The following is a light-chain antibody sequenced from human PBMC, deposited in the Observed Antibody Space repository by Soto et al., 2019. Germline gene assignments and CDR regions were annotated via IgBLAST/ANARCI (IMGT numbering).Light chain of an antibody. CDR1: QSISSY. V-gene: IGKV1-39*01. Sequence: DIQMTQSPSSLSASVGDRVTITCRASQSISSYLNWYQQKPGKAPKLLIYAASSLQSGVPSRFTGSGSGTDFTLTNSSLQPEDLATYYCQQSYSAPRTFGQGTKVEIK. J-gene: IGKJ1*01. CDR3: QQSYSAPRT. CDR2: AAS.